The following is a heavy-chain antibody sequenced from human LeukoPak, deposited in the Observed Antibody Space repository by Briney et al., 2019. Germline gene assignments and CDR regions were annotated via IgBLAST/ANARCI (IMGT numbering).Heavy chain of an antibody. CDR3: ATVRGSDWYMDY. J-gene: IGHJ4*02. D-gene: IGHD6-19*01. V-gene: IGHV3-33*01. Sequence: GTSLRLSCAASGFTFRNYGMNWVRQAPGKGLEWVALIWYDGSRDYYVDFVKGRFTVSRDNSKNTLYLQMKNLRAEDTAVYYCATVRGSDWYMDYWGQGTLVTVSS. CDR2: IWYDGSRD. CDR1: GFTFRNYG.